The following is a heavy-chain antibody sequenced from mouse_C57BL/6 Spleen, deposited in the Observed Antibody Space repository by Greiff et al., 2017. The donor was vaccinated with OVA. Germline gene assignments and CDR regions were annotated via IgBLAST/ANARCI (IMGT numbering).Heavy chain of an antibody. V-gene: IGHV5-9*01. CDR1: GFTFSSYT. CDR2: ISGGGGNT. CDR3: AREGDGYYYFAY. Sequence: EVKLVESGGGLVKPGGSLKLSCAASGFTFSSYTMSWVRQTPEKRLEWVATISGGGGNTYYPDSVKGRFTISRDNAKNTLYLQMSSLRSEDTALYYCAREGDGYYYFAYWGQGTLVTVSA. J-gene: IGHJ3*01. D-gene: IGHD2-3*01.